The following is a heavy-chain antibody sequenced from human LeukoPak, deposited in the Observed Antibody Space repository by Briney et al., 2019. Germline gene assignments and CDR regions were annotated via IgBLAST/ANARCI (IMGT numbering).Heavy chain of an antibody. CDR1: GGSISSSSYY. D-gene: IGHD6-13*01. J-gene: IGHJ6*02. Sequence: PSETLSLTCTVSGGSISSSSYYWGWIRQPPGKGLEWIGSIYYSGSTYYNPSLKSRVTISVDTSKNQFSLKLSSVTAADTAVYYCARGGAAGTYYYYGMDVWGQGTTVTVSS. CDR2: IYYSGST. CDR3: ARGGAAGTYYYYGMDV. V-gene: IGHV4-39*01.